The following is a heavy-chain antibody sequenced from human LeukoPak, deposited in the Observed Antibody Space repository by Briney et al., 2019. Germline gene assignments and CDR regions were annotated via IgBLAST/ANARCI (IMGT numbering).Heavy chain of an antibody. J-gene: IGHJ6*03. CDR2: INPSGGST. V-gene: IGHV1-46*01. CDR1: GYTFTSYY. D-gene: IGHD2-8*01. CDR3: ARGGLRVMVYRLYYMDV. Sequence: ASVKVSCKASGYTFTSYYMHWVRQAPGQGLEWMGIINPSGGSTSYAQKFQGRVTMTRDMSTSTVYMELTRLRSDDTAVYYCARGGLRVMVYRLYYMDVWGKGTTVTVPS.